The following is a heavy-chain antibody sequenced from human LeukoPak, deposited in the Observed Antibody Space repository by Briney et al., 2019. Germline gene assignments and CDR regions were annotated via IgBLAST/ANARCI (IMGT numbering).Heavy chain of an antibody. CDR3: ARGFSQDTAMAKIHAFDI. CDR2: INHSGST. D-gene: IGHD5-18*01. J-gene: IGHJ3*02. Sequence: SETLSLTCAVYGGSFSGYYWSWIRQPPGKGLEWIGEINHSGSTNYNPSLKSRVTISVDTSKNQFSLKLSSVTAADTAVYYCARGFSQDTAMAKIHAFDIWGQGTMVTVSS. V-gene: IGHV4-34*01. CDR1: GGSFSGYY.